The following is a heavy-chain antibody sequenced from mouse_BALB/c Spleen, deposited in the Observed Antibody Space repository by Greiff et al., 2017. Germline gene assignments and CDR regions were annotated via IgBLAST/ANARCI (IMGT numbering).Heavy chain of an antibody. CDR3: TRYDGGFAY. V-gene: IGHV1S56*01. J-gene: IGHJ3*01. CDR1: GYTFTSYY. D-gene: IGHD2-3*01. CDR2: IYPGNVNT. Sequence: VQLQQSGPELVKPGASVRISCKASGYTFTSYYIHWVKQRPGQGLEWIGWIYPGNVNTKYNEKFKGKATLTADKSSSTAYMQLSSLTSEDSAVYFCTRYDGGFAYWGQGTLVTVSA.